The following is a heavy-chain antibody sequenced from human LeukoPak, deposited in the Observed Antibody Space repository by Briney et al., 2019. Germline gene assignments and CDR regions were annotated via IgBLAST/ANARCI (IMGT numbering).Heavy chain of an antibody. CDR1: GGSISSYY. J-gene: IGHJ6*02. V-gene: IGHV4-59*01. Sequence: SETLSLTCTVSGGSISSYYWSWIRQPPGKGLEWIGYIYYSGSTNYNPSLKSRVTISVDTSKNQFSLKLSSVTAADTAVYYCARSGYSSGWYVPYYYYGMDVWGQGTTVTVSS. CDR3: ARSGYSSGWYVPYYYYGMDV. CDR2: IYYSGST. D-gene: IGHD6-19*01.